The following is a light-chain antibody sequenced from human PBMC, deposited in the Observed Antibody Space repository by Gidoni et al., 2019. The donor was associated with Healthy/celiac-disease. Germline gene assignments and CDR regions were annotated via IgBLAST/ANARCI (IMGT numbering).Light chain of an antibody. CDR1: QSISSY. V-gene: IGKV1-39*01. CDR3: QQSYSTPQT. Sequence: DIQMTQSPSSLSASVGDRVTITCRAIQSISSYLNWYQQKPGKAPKLLIYAASSLQSGVPSMFSGSGSGTDFTLTISSLQPEDFATYYCQQSYSTPQTFXQXTKVEIK. J-gene: IGKJ1*01. CDR2: AAS.